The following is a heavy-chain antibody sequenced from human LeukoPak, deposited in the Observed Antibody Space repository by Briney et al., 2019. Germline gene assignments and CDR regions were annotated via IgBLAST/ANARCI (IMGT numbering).Heavy chain of an antibody. CDR1: GFTVSSNY. J-gene: IGHJ4*02. V-gene: IGHV3-23*01. D-gene: IGHD4-17*01. Sequence: GGSLRLSCAASGFTVSSNYMSWVRQAPGKGLEWVSAISGSGGSTYYADSVKGRFTISRDNSKNTLYLQMNSLRAEDTAVYYCAKAGDYGDYVFGYWGQGTLVTVSS. CDR2: ISGSGGST. CDR3: AKAGDYGDYVFGY.